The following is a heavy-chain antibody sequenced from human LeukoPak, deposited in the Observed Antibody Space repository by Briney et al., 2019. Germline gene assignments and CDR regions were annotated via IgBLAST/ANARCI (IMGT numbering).Heavy chain of an antibody. CDR2: ISGSGGST. J-gene: IGHJ4*02. Sequence: GGSLGLSCAASGFTFSSYAMSWVRQAPGEGLEWVSAISGSGGSTYYADSVKGRFTISRDNSKNTLYLQMNSLRAEDTAVYYCAKTIVSGGWYLDYWGQGTLVTVSS. D-gene: IGHD3-10*01. V-gene: IGHV3-23*01. CDR3: AKTIVSGGWYLDY. CDR1: GFTFSSYA.